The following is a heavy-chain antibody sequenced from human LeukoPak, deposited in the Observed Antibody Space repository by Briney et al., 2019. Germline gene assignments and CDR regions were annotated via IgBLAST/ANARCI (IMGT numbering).Heavy chain of an antibody. Sequence: GGSLSLSCEASGFPLSSSARSWFGLAPGRGLDWVPGLSGGSGNTYYADSVKGRFTISRDSSRNTLYLQMNSLRAEDTAVYYCAKDARSVGLVVTAMRPKYFQHWGQGTLVTVSS. CDR1: GFPLSSSA. CDR2: LSGGSGNT. V-gene: IGHV3-23*01. D-gene: IGHD2-21*02. CDR3: AKDARSVGLVVTAMRPKYFQH. J-gene: IGHJ1*01.